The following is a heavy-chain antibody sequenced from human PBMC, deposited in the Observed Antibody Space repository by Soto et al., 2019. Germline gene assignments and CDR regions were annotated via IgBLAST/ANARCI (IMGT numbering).Heavy chain of an antibody. CDR2: ISFDGSNK. CDR3: AKDTSKYSNNWPAYYGLDV. CDR1: GFTFSSFG. D-gene: IGHD6-13*01. V-gene: IGHV3-30*18. Sequence: QVQLLESGGGVVQPGRSLRLSCAASGFTFSSFGMHWVRQAPGKGLEWVAFISFDGSNKYYVDSVKGRFIISRDNSKNTLSLQMNSLKAEDTAVYYCAKDTSKYSNNWPAYYGLDVWGQGTTVTVSS. J-gene: IGHJ6*02.